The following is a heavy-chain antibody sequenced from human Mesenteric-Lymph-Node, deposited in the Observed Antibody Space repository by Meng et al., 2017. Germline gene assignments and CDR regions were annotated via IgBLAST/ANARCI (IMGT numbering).Heavy chain of an antibody. CDR3: ASWRFDF. J-gene: IGHJ2*01. CDR2: TYYRSKWNS. CDR1: WDSVSSNSAA. Sequence: SQTPSLTCAISWDSVSSNSAAWNWIRQSPSRGLEWLGRTYYRSKWNSDYAESVKSRITISPDTPKNQFSLQLNSVTPEDTAVYYCASWRFDFWGHGTLVTVSS. V-gene: IGHV6-1*01.